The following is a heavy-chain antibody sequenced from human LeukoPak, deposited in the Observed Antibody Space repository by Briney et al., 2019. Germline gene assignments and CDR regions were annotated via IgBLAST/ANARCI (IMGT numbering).Heavy chain of an antibody. CDR2: ISYSGGT. D-gene: IGHD6-13*01. Sequence: SETLSLTCTVSGGSISSSSYYWGWIRQPPGKGLEWIGSISYSGGTYYNPSLKSRVTISVDTSENQFSLKLSSVTAADTAVYYCARPYSSTWSYFDFWGQGTLVTVSS. J-gene: IGHJ4*02. CDR3: ARPYSSTWSYFDF. V-gene: IGHV4-39*01. CDR1: GGSISSSSYY.